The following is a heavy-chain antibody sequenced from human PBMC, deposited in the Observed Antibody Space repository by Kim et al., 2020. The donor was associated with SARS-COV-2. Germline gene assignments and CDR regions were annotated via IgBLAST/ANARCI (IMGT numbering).Heavy chain of an antibody. CDR3: ARGTTTLQRLDAFDI. D-gene: IGHD4-17*01. Sequence: ADSMKGRFTISRDNPKNSLYLQMHSLRAEDTALYYCARGTTTLQRLDAFDIWGQGTMVTVSS. V-gene: IGHV3-21*01. J-gene: IGHJ3*02.